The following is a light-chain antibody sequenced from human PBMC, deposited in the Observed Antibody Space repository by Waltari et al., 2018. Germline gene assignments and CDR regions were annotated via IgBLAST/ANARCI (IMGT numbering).Light chain of an antibody. J-gene: IGKJ4*01. Sequence: IQMTQSPSSLSASVGDRVTIPCQASQNFNNYLNWYQHKPGKGPKLLIYYVSDLERGVPPRFSGGGFGTEFKLIISSLQPEDAATYYCQQYVNLPLTFGGGTTVEI. V-gene: IGKV1-33*01. CDR3: QQYVNLPLT. CDR1: QNFNNY. CDR2: YVS.